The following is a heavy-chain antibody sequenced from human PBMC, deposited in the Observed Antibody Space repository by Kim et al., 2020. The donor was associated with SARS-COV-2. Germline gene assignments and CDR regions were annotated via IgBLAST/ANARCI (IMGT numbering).Heavy chain of an antibody. CDR3: ATYVTATANFDY. CDR1: GVSITSTRYY. Sequence: SETLSLFCTVSGVSITSTRYYWGWIRQPPGKGLEWIGHIYYSGNTYYNPSLKSRVTISVDTSKNQFSLNLSSVTAADTAVYYCATYVTATANFDYWGRGTLVTVSS. J-gene: IGHJ4*02. CDR2: IYYSGNT. V-gene: IGHV4-39*01. D-gene: IGHD5-18*01.